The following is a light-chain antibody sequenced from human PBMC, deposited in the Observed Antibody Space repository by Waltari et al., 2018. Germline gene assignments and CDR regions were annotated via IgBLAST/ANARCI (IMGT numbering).Light chain of an antibody. V-gene: IGKV3-11*01. CDR3: QQRYKWPLT. CDR1: QSVSTY. Sequence: EILLTQSPATLSLSPGERATLSCRASQSVSTYLAWYQQRPGQPPRLLIYDSSFRATGIPARFSGSGSETDFTLTISSLEPEDVAVYYCQQRYKWPLTFGGGSKVEI. CDR2: DSS. J-gene: IGKJ4*01.